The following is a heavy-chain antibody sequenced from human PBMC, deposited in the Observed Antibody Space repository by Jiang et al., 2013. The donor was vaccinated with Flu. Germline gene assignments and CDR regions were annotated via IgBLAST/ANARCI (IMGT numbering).Heavy chain of an antibody. Sequence: VQLLESGGGLVQPGGSLRLSCSASGFTFSSYAMHWVRQAPGKGLEYVSAISSNGGSTYYADSVKGRFTISRDNSKNTLYLQMSSLRAEDTAVYYCVIGLGRYCSGGSCYGDDAFDIWGQGTMVTVSS. CDR1: GFTFSSYA. D-gene: IGHD2-15*01. CDR2: ISSNGGST. J-gene: IGHJ3*02. V-gene: IGHV3-64D*06. CDR3: VIGLGRYCSGGSCYGDDAFDI.